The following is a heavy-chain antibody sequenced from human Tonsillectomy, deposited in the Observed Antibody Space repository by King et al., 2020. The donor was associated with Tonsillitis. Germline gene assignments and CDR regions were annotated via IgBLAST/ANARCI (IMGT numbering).Heavy chain of an antibody. D-gene: IGHD6-13*01. V-gene: IGHV3-30*04. Sequence: VQLVESGGGVVQPGRSLRLSCAASGFTFSSYAMHWVRQAPGKGLEWVAVISYDGSNKYYADSVKGRFTISRDNSKNTLYLQMNSLRAEDTAVYYCARGRVRMSSSGDRGAFDIWGQGTMVTVSS. CDR2: ISYDGSNK. CDR3: ARGRVRMSSSGDRGAFDI. J-gene: IGHJ3*02. CDR1: GFTFSSYA.